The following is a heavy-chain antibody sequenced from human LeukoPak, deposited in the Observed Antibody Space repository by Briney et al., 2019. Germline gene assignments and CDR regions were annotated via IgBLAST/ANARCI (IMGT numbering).Heavy chain of an antibody. CDR1: GDSVSSNGAS. D-gene: IGHD3-3*01. CDR3: ARETYFGVVTH. J-gene: IGHJ4*02. V-gene: IGHV6-1*01. Sequence: SQTLSLTCDISGDSVSSNGASWTWIRQSPSRGLEWLGRTYYRSKWYNDYAVSVKSRISINPDTSKNQFSLQMNSVTPEDTAVYYCARETYFGVVTHWGQGTLVTVSS. CDR2: TYYRSKWYN.